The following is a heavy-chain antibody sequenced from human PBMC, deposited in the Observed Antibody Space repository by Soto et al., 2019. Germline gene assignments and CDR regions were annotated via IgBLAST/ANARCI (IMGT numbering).Heavy chain of an antibody. CDR3: AKDPFPFPGPDAFDI. CDR1: GFTFSSYA. J-gene: IGHJ3*02. CDR2: ISGSGGSI. Sequence: PGGSLRLSCAASGFTFSSYAMSWVRQAPGKGLEWVSAISGSGGSIYYADPVKGRFTISRDNSKNTLYLQMNSLRAEDTAVYYCAKDPFPFPGPDAFDIWGQGTMVTVSS. V-gene: IGHV3-23*01.